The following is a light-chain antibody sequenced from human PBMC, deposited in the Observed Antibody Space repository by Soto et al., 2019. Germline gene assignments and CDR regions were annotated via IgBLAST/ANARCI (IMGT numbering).Light chain of an antibody. V-gene: IGKV3-20*01. CDR3: QQYGSSLST. CDR1: QSVSSSR. Sequence: EIGLKHSPGTLSLYTGERATLSCRASQSVSSSRLAWYRQKPGQAPRLLIYGASSRATGIPDRFSGSGYGTDFTLSINRLEPEDFAVYYCQQYGSSLSTFGQGTNVAI. J-gene: IGKJ1*01. CDR2: GAS.